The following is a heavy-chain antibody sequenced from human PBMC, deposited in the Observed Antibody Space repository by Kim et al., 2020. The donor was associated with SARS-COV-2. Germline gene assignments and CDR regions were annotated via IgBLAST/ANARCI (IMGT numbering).Heavy chain of an antibody. CDR2: IREDGSEE. J-gene: IGHJ4*02. Sequence: GGSLRLSCVASGLTLSNYWMNWVRQAPGKGLEWVSSIREDGSEEWYVGSVKGRFTISRDNAKNSLYLEMNNLRAEDTAVYFCARDLFYTQGSGYRPPDHWGLGTLLTVPS. D-gene: IGHD3-22*01. V-gene: IGHV3-7*01. CDR1: GLTLSNYW. CDR3: ARDLFYTQGSGYRPPDH.